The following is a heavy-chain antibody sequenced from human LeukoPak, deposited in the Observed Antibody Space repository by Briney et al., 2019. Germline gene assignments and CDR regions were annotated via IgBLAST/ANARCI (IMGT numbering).Heavy chain of an antibody. D-gene: IGHD3-22*01. V-gene: IGHV3-74*01. CDR3: ARDLPISDSSGYYLDY. CDR2: IDNGGSYT. J-gene: IGHJ4*02. Sequence: GGSLRLSCAASGFIFSSKWIHWVRQAPGKGLEWVSRIDNGGSYTSYADSVKDRFTISRDNAKNTLYLQMNSLRAEDTAVYYCARDLPISDSSGYYLDYWGQGTLVTVSS. CDR1: GFIFSSKW.